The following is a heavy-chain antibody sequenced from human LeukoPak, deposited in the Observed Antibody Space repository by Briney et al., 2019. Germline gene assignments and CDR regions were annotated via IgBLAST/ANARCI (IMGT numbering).Heavy chain of an antibody. J-gene: IGHJ4*02. CDR3: ARDVGVADYYFDY. D-gene: IGHD6-19*01. CDR1: GYTFSNYH. CDR2: INTRGGST. Sequence: ASVKVSCKAAGYTFSNYHIHWVRRAPGQGLECMGIINTRGGSTSYAQKFQGRVTMTRDTSTSTVYMELSSLRSEDTAVYYCARDVGVADYYFDYWGQGTLVTVSS. V-gene: IGHV1-46*01.